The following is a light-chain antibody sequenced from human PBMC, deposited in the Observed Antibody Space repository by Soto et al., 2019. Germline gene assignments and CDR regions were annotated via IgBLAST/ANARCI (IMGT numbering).Light chain of an antibody. CDR2: DVS. J-gene: IGLJ2*01. Sequence: QSALTQPASVSGSPGQSITISCTETSSDVGGYDYVSWYQQHLGKAPKLMIYDVSNRPSGVSNRFSGSKSGNTASLTISGLQAEDEADYYCSSYTSSRTLLFGGGTKLTVL. CDR1: SSDVGGYDY. CDR3: SSYTSSRTLL. V-gene: IGLV2-14*03.